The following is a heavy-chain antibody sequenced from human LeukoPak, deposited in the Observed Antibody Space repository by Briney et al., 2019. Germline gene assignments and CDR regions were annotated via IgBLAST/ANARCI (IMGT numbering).Heavy chain of an antibody. CDR1: NYYISSGSY. CDR3: ARANDGGGATPLDY. J-gene: IGHJ4*02. Sequence: RPSETLSLTCGVSNYYISSGSYWSWIRQPPGKGLEWIGSIYHTGSSSYSSSLQSRVTISVDTTKNQFSVKLSSVTAADTAVYYCARANDGGGATPLDYWGQGNLVTVSS. D-gene: IGHD3-10*01. CDR2: IYHTGSS. V-gene: IGHV4-38-2*01.